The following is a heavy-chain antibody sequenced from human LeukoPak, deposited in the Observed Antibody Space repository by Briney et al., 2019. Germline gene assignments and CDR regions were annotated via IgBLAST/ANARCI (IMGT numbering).Heavy chain of an antibody. CDR1: GFTFDDYT. D-gene: IGHD3-3*01. CDR3: AKDMKRFLDSLGNYMDV. CDR2: ISWDGGST. V-gene: IGHV3-43*01. Sequence: GGSLRLSCAASGFTFDDYTMHWVRQAPGKGLEWVSLISWDGGSTYYADSVKGRFTISRDNSKNSLYLQMNSLRTEDTALYYCAKDMKRFLDSLGNYMDVWGKGTTVTVSS. J-gene: IGHJ6*03.